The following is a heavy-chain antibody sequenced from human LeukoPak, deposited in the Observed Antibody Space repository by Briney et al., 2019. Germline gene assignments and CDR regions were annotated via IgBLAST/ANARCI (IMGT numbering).Heavy chain of an antibody. V-gene: IGHV3-30*02. CDR2: IRYDGSNK. CDR3: ARWRYCSGGSCYSHFDY. D-gene: IGHD2-15*01. J-gene: IGHJ4*02. Sequence: PGGSLRLSCAASGFTFSSYGMHWVRQAPGKGLEWVAFIRYDGSNKYYADSVKGRFTIPRDNSKNTLYLQMNSLRAEDTAVYYCARWRYCSGGSCYSHFDYWGQGTLVTVSS. CDR1: GFTFSSYG.